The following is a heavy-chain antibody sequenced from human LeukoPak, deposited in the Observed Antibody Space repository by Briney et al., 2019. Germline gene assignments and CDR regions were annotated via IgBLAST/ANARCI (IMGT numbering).Heavy chain of an antibody. CDR3: ARVGASSGTTAAFDY. D-gene: IGHD1-26*01. J-gene: IGHJ4*02. Sequence: ASVKVSCKASGYTFTSYYIHWVRQAPGQGLEWMGIINPSGGSTSYAQKFQGRVTMTRDTSTSTVYMELSSLRSEDTAVYYCARVGASSGTTAAFDYWGQGTLVTVSS. CDR2: INPSGGST. V-gene: IGHV1-46*01. CDR1: GYTFTSYY.